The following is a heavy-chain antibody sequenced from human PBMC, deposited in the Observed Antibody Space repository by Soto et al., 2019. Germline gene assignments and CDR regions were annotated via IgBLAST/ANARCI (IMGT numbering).Heavy chain of an antibody. J-gene: IGHJ5*02. Sequence: GASVKVSCKASGYTFTSYGISWVRQAPGQGLEWMGWISAYNGNTNYAQKLQGRVTMTTGTSTSTAYMELRSLRSDDTAVYYCAREMWAYYYDRSGPTNTRFDPWGQGTLVTVSS. CDR1: GYTFTSYG. CDR3: AREMWAYYYDRSGPTNTRFDP. CDR2: ISAYNGNT. D-gene: IGHD3-22*01. V-gene: IGHV1-18*01.